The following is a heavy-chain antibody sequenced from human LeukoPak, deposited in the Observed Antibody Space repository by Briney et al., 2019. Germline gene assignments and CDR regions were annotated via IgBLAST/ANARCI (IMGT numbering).Heavy chain of an antibody. CDR2: IYYSGST. CDR1: GGSISSYY. V-gene: IGHV4-59*01. Sequence: SETLSLTCTVFGGSISSYYWSWIRQPPGKGLEWIGYIYYSGSTNYNPSLKSRVTISVDTSKNQFSLKLSCVTAADTAVYYCAREGSYYRFDYWGQGTLVTVSS. CDR3: AREGSYYRFDY. D-gene: IGHD1-26*01. J-gene: IGHJ4*02.